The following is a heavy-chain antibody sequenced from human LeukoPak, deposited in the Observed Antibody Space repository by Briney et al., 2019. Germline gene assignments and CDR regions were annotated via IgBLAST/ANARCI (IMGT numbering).Heavy chain of an antibody. CDR3: ARAPSDYDFWSGYLFYYMDV. V-gene: IGHV3-23*01. Sequence: GGSLRLSCAASGFTFSGYAMSWVRQAPGKGLEWVSAVSNSDGTTYYADSVKGRFTISRDNSKNTLYLQMNGLRAEDTAVYYCARAPSDYDFWSGYLFYYMDVWGKGTTVTVSS. J-gene: IGHJ6*03. CDR2: VSNSDGTT. CDR1: GFTFSGYA. D-gene: IGHD3-3*01.